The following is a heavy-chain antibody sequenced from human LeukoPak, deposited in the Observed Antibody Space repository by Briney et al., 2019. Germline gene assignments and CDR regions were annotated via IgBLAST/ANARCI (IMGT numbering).Heavy chain of an antibody. CDR1: GYTFTAYY. V-gene: IGHV1-2*02. Sequence: ASVKVSCKASGYTFTAYYMHWVRQAPGQGLEWMGWIYPNSGGTNYAQKFQGRVTMTRDTSISTAYMELSRLRSDDTAVYYCARVNSGYDAPLDYWGQGTLVTVSS. CDR3: ARVNSGYDAPLDY. D-gene: IGHD5-12*01. J-gene: IGHJ4*02. CDR2: IYPNSGGT.